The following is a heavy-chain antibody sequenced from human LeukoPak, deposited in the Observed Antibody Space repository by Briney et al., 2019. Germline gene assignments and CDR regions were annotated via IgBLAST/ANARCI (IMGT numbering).Heavy chain of an antibody. Sequence: GGSLRLSCAASGFTFSSYAMSWVRQAPGKGLEWVSAISGSGGSTYYADSVKGRFTISRDNAKNSLYLQMNSLRAEDTAVYYCARDRVQVRAFDYWGQGTLVTVSS. CDR1: GFTFSSYA. CDR2: ISGSGGST. J-gene: IGHJ4*02. D-gene: IGHD3-10*01. V-gene: IGHV3-23*01. CDR3: ARDRVQVRAFDY.